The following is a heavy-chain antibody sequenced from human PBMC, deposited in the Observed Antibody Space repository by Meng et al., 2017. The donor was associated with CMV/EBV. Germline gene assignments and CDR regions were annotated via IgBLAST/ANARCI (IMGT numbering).Heavy chain of an antibody. CDR2: IYSGGST. CDR3: ARSTKVVVPAAIHYYYGMDV. J-gene: IGHJ6*02. D-gene: IGHD2-2*01. Sequence: GESLKISCAASGFTVSSNYVNWVRQAPGKGLEWVSVIYSGGSTYYADSVKGRFTISRDNAKNSLYLQMNSLRAEDTAVYYCARSTKVVVPAAIHYYYGMDVWGQGTTVTVSS. V-gene: IGHV3-53*01. CDR1: GFTVSSNY.